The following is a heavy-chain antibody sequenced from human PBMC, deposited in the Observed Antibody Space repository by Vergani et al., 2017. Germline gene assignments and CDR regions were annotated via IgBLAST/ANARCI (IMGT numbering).Heavy chain of an antibody. CDR1: GFTFSSYA. V-gene: IGHV3-30-3*01. CDR2: ISYDGSNK. D-gene: IGHD5-24*01. CDR3: ARDGGMATITYY. Sequence: QVQLVESGGGVVQPGRSLRLSCAASGFTFSSYAMHRVRQAPGKGLEWVAVISYDGSNKYYADSVKGRFTISRDNSKNTLYLQMNSLRAEDTAVYYCARDGGMATITYYWGQGTLVTVSS. J-gene: IGHJ4*02.